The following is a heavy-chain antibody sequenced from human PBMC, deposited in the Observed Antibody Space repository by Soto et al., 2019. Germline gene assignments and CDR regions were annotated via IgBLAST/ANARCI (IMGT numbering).Heavy chain of an antibody. Sequence: QVQLVQSGAEVKKPGASVKVSCKASGYTFTSYGISWVRQAPGQGLEWMGWISAYNGNTNYAQKLQGRVTMTTDTSTSTAYMELRSLRSDDTAVYYCARDGYCSSTRCYPGYYGMDVWGQGTTVTVSS. V-gene: IGHV1-18*04. D-gene: IGHD2-2*03. CDR2: ISAYNGNT. CDR3: ARDGYCSSTRCYPGYYGMDV. J-gene: IGHJ6*02. CDR1: GYTFTSYG.